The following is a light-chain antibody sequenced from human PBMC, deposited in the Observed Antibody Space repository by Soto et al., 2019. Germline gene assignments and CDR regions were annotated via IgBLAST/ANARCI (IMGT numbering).Light chain of an antibody. CDR3: QQYHTWPPSTT. Sequence: MTQFPATLSVSQREGDTKYYRDNHTVNSHLACYQQKNGQAPRLLIYHASIRATGIPARFSGGGSGTEFILTISILQSDDFAVYYCQQYHTWPPSTTFGQGTRLE. CDR2: HAS. CDR1: HTVNSH. J-gene: IGKJ5*01. V-gene: IGKV3D-15*03.